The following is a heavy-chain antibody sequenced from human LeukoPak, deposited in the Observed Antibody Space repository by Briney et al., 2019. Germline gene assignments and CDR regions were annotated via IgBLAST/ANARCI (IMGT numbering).Heavy chain of an antibody. Sequence: SETLSLTCAVYGGSFSGYYWSWTRQPPGKGLEWIGEINHSGSNNYNPSLNSRVTISVDTSKNQFSLKLSSVTAADTAVYYCARHITMVRGVIGINWFDPWGQGTLVTVSS. CDR2: INHSGSN. CDR3: ARHITMVRGVIGINWFDP. CDR1: GGSFSGYY. V-gene: IGHV4-34*01. D-gene: IGHD3-10*01. J-gene: IGHJ5*02.